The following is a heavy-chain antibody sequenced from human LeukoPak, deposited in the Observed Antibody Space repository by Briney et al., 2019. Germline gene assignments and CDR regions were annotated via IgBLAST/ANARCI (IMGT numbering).Heavy chain of an antibody. V-gene: IGHV4-31*03. CDR1: GSSISSGGYY. Sequence: ASETLSLTCTVSGSSISSGGYYWSWIRQHPGKSLEWIGYIYYSGSTYYNPSLKSRVTISVDTSKNQFSLKLSSVTAADTAVYYCAREYSGYDYWGQGTLITVSS. CDR2: IYYSGST. CDR3: AREYSGYDY. D-gene: IGHD5-12*01. J-gene: IGHJ4*02.